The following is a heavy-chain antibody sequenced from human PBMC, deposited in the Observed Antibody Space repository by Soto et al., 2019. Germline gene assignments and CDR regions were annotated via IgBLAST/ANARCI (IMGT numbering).Heavy chain of an antibody. J-gene: IGHJ6*02. Sequence: QVQLVQSGAEVKKPGSSVKVSCKASGDTFSSFAISWVRQALGQGLEWIGGIIPIFRTPHYAQKFQGRVTITADEFTSTAYMDLSSLRSEDTAVYYCARDKDREQLGGNYYYALDVWGQGTTVIVSS. V-gene: IGHV1-69*12. CDR2: IIPIFRTP. CDR1: GDTFSSFA. CDR3: ARDKDREQLGGNYYYALDV. D-gene: IGHD1-1*01.